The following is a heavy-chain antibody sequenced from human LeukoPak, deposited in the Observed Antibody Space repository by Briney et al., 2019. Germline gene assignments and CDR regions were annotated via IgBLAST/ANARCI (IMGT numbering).Heavy chain of an antibody. CDR1: GFTFSSYW. CDR3: ARDWCCGGDFLPY. CDR2: IKQGGSEK. Sequence: GGSLRLSCAASGFTFSSYWMSWVRQAPGKGLEWVANIKQGGSEKYYVDSVKGRFTISRDNAKNSLYLQMNSLRAEDTVVYYCARDWCCGGDFLPYWGQGTLVTVSS. D-gene: IGHD2-21*01. J-gene: IGHJ4*02. V-gene: IGHV3-7*01.